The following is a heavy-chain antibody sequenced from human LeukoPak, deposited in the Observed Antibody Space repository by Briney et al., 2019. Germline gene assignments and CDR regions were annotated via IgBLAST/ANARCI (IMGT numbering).Heavy chain of an antibody. CDR2: IYHSGST. CDR1: GGSISSGGYS. J-gene: IGHJ4*02. D-gene: IGHD3-3*01. CDR3: ARTSPSGVFDY. V-gene: IGHV4-30-2*01. Sequence: SQTLSLACAVSGGSISSGGYSWSWIRQPPGKGLEWIGYIYHSGSTYYNPSPKSRVTISVDRSKNQFSLKLSSVTAADTAVYYCARTSPSGVFDYCGQGTLVTVSS.